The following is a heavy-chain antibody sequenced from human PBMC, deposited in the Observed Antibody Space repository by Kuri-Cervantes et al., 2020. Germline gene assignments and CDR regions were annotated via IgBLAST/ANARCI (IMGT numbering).Heavy chain of an antibody. Sequence: SVKVSCKASGGTFSSYAISWVRQAPGQGLEWMGGIIPIFATTNYAQKFQGRVAITTDESTSTAYMELSSLTSEDTAVYYCARYVIDQSGDSFILHYYMDVWGKGTTVTVSS. V-gene: IGHV1-69*05. CDR1: GGTFSSYA. J-gene: IGHJ6*03. CDR2: IIPIFATT. D-gene: IGHD3-9*01. CDR3: ARYVIDQSGDSFILHYYMDV.